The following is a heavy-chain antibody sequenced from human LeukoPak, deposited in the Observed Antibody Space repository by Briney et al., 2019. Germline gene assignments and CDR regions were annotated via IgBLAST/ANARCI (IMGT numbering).Heavy chain of an antibody. CDR3: ARDGYCSGGSCRGDIDY. CDR2: IYHSGST. J-gene: IGHJ4*02. D-gene: IGHD2-15*01. Sequence: ASETLSLTCAVSGYSISSGYYWGWIRQPPGNGLEWIGSIYHSGSTYYNPSLKSRVTISVDTSKNQFSLKLSSVTAADTAVYYCARDGYCSGGSCRGDIDYWGQGTLVTVSS. CDR1: GYSISSGYY. V-gene: IGHV4-38-2*02.